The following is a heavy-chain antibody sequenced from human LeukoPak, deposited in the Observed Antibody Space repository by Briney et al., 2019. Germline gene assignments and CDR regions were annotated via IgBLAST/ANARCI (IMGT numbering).Heavy chain of an antibody. CDR1: GFTFSSNG. D-gene: IGHD1-26*01. J-gene: IGHJ3*02. Sequence: GGSLRLSCAASGFTFSSNGMHWVRQAPGKGLEWVAFIRYDGSNKYYADSVKGRFTISRDNSKNTLYLQMNSLRAEDTAVYYCAKDGRWDPPIWGKGTMVTVSS. V-gene: IGHV3-30*02. CDR2: IRYDGSNK. CDR3: AKDGRWDPPI.